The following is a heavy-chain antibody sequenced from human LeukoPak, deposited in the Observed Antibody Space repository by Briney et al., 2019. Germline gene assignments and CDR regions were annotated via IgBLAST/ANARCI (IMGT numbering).Heavy chain of an antibody. V-gene: IGHV3-21*01. CDR3: ARDRVAIYYYYGMDV. Sequence: GGSLRLSCAASGFTFSSYIMNWVRQAPGKGLEWVSSISSSSSYIYYADSVKGRFTISRDNAKNSLYLQMNSLRAEDTAVYYCARDRVAIYYYYGMDVWGQRTTVTVSS. J-gene: IGHJ6*02. CDR1: GFTFSSYI. CDR2: ISSSSSYI. D-gene: IGHD2-15*01.